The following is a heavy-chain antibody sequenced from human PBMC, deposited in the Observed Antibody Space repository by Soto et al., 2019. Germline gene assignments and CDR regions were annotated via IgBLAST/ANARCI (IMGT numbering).Heavy chain of an antibody. V-gene: IGHV3-30*18. CDR2: ISYSGNDY. CDR1: GFTFSNYG. D-gene: IGHD2-2*01. J-gene: IGHJ4*02. Sequence: GGSLRLSCAAFGFTFSNYGIHWVRQAPGKGLEWVAVISYSGNDYHYADSVKGRFTISRDNSKNTLYLQMNSLRAEDTAVYYCAKDLTSRFSDYYFDYWGQGTLVTVSS. CDR3: AKDLTSRFSDYYFDY.